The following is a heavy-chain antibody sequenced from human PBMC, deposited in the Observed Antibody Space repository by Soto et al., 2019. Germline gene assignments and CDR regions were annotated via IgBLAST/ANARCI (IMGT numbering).Heavy chain of an antibody. J-gene: IGHJ4*02. CDR3: AKGLYYYDSSGYRLFDY. CDR1: GFRFNNYT. V-gene: IGHV3-23*01. CDR2: VSVSGGTT. D-gene: IGHD3-22*01. Sequence: RGPRRLSCAASGFRFNNYTMIRFRHAPGQGLEWVSTVSVSGGTTYYADSLKGRFTISRDNSKKTVCLQMNRLRADDTAIYYCAKGLYYYDSSGYRLFDYWGQGTLVTVSS.